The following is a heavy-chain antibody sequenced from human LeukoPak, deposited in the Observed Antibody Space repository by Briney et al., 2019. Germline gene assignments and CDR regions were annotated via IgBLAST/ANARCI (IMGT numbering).Heavy chain of an antibody. CDR2: INYSGST. CDR3: ARYVVYGSGKYYFDY. V-gene: IGHV4-39*01. J-gene: IGHJ4*02. CDR1: GGSVSSTTYY. D-gene: IGHD3-10*01. Sequence: SETLSPICTVSGGSVSSTTYYWSWIRQPPGKGLEWIASINYSGSTYYNPSLKSRVTISVDTSENQFSLKLSSVTAADTAVYYCARYVVYGSGKYYFDYWGQGTLVTVSS.